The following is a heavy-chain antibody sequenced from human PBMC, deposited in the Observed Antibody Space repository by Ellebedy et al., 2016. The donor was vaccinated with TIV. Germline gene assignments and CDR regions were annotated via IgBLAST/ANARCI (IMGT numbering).Heavy chain of an antibody. CDR1: GIAVSGNY. Sequence: LSLTCAVSGIAVSGNYMSWVRQAPGAGLDWVSIIHAGGATFYADSVKGRFTMSRDISKNTVYLQMDSLRVEDTAVYYCVRGINSDSWGQGTLVTVSS. CDR3: VRGINSDS. V-gene: IGHV3-53*01. J-gene: IGHJ4*02. D-gene: IGHD1-14*01. CDR2: IHAGGAT.